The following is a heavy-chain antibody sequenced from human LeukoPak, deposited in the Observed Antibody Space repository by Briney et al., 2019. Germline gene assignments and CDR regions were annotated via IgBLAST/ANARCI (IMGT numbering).Heavy chain of an antibody. D-gene: IGHD2-21*02. CDR1: GYTLTELS. V-gene: IGHV1-24*01. CDR3: ATIPPRVVVTASCVDV. J-gene: IGHJ6*02. CDR2: FDPEDGET. Sequence: GASVKVSCKVSGYTLTELSMHWVRQAPGKGLEWMGGFDPEDGETIYAQKFQGRVTMTEDTSTDTAYMELSSLRSEDTAVYYCATIPPRVVVTASCVDVWGQGTTVTVSS.